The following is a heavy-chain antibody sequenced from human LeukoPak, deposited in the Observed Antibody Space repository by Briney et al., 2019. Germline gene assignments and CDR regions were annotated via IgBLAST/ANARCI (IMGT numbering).Heavy chain of an antibody. CDR3: ARHPFSDGFDL. CDR2: IFHTGHS. Sequence: KSSETLSLTCTFSGGSISTFYWSWLRQPPGKGLEWIGYIFHTGHSNHNPSLKGRVTISVDTSKNQFSLNLNSVTAADTAMYYCARHPFSDGFDLWGQGTMVTVSS. CDR1: GGSISTFY. V-gene: IGHV4-59*08. J-gene: IGHJ3*01.